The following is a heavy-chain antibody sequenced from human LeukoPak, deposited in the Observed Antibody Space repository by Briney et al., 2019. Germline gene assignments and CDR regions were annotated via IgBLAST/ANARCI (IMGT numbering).Heavy chain of an antibody. D-gene: IGHD4-11*01. CDR1: GFIFSHHG. CDR3: ARDAQRGFDYSNSLKY. CDR2: IWSDGTNR. V-gene: IGHV3-33*01. J-gene: IGHJ4*02. Sequence: GGSLRLSCAASGFIFSHHGMHWVRQAPGKGLEWVAVIWSDGTNRFYADSVKGRFTISRDNSQNTVFLQMDSLRVKDTAIYYCARDAQRGFDYSNSLKYWGQGALVTVSS.